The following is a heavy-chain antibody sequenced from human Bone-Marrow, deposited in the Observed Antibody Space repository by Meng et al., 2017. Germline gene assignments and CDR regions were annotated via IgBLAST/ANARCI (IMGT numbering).Heavy chain of an antibody. CDR2: MNPNNGNT. Sequence: QVQLVQSGAEVRNPGASVKVTCKASGYPFTSSDINWVRQATGRGLEWLGWMNPNNGNTGSAQKFQGRVSMTRDTSIGTAYMELSGLTSEDTAVYYCARTAMLDSWGQGTLVTVSS. D-gene: IGHD2-2*01. CDR1: GYPFTSSD. J-gene: IGHJ5*01. V-gene: IGHV1-8*01. CDR3: ARTAMLDS.